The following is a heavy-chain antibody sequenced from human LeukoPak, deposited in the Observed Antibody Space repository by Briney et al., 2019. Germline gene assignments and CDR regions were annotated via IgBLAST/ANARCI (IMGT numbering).Heavy chain of an antibody. J-gene: IGHJ4*02. Sequence: GGSLRLSCAASGFTFNAFGMNWVRQAPGKGLEWVSYIGTTSGAIYYADSVKGRFTISRDNSKNTLYLQMNSLRAEDTAVYYCAKDRRYSGYDSSFDYWGQGTLVTVSS. CDR2: IGTTSGAI. CDR1: GFTFNAFG. V-gene: IGHV3-48*01. D-gene: IGHD5-12*01. CDR3: AKDRRYSGYDSSFDY.